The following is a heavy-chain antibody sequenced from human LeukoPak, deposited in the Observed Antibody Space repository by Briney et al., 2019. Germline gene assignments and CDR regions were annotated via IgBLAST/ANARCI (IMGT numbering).Heavy chain of an antibody. J-gene: IGHJ2*01. Sequence: GGSLRLSCAASGFTFRSYGMNWVRQAPGQGLEWVSDISNGGRSAYYADSVKGRFTISRDNSKDTLYLQMNSLRAEDTAIYYCAKDLGTAALFVWYFDLWGRGTLVTVSS. CDR3: AKDLGTAALFVWYFDL. CDR1: GFTFRSYG. V-gene: IGHV3-23*01. CDR2: ISNGGRSA. D-gene: IGHD6-13*01.